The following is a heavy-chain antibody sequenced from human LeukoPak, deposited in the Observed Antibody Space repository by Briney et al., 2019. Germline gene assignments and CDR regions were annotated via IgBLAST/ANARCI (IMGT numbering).Heavy chain of an antibody. CDR1: GFTFSSYE. Sequence: PGGSLRLSCAASGFTFSSYEMNWVRQAPGKGLELVSYISNSGNTIYYADSVQGRFTISRDNAKSSLYLQMNSLRAEDTAVYYCARDGGLIAGYYYYYMDVWGKGTTVTISS. CDR3: ARDGGLIAGYYYYYMDV. CDR2: ISNSGNTI. J-gene: IGHJ6*03. D-gene: IGHD6-13*01. V-gene: IGHV3-48*03.